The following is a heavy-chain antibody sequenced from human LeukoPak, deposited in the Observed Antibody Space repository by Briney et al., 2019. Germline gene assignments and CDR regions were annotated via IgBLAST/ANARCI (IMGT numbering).Heavy chain of an antibody. J-gene: IGHJ4*02. Sequence: SETLSLTCAVYGGSFSGYYWSWIRQPPGKGLEWIEEINHSGSTNYNPSLKSRVTISVDTSKNQFSLKLSSVTAADTAVYYCARVKSGGSGSSGTFDYWGQGTLVTVSS. CDR2: INHSGST. V-gene: IGHV4-34*01. CDR1: GGSFSGYY. CDR3: ARVKSGGSGSSGTFDY. D-gene: IGHD3-10*01.